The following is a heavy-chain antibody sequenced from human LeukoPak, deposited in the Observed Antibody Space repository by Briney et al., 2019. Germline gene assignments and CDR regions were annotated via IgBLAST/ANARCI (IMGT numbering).Heavy chain of an antibody. J-gene: IGHJ4*02. CDR1: GGSISSYY. Sequence: SETLSLTCTVSGGSISSYYWSWIRQPPGKGLEWIGYVYYTGRTNSNPSLKSRVTISVDTSKNQFSLKLSSVTAADTAVYYCARDAGADWGQGTLVTVSS. CDR2: VYYTGRT. D-gene: IGHD1-26*01. V-gene: IGHV4-59*01. CDR3: ARDAGAD.